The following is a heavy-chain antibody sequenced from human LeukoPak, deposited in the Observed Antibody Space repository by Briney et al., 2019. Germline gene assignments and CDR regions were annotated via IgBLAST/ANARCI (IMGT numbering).Heavy chain of an antibody. Sequence: GGSLRLSCAASGFIFSSYAMNWVRQAPGKGLEWVSSISGSGGSTYYADSVKGRFTISRDNSKNTLYLQMNSLRAEDTAVYYCAKPPRGSGEDYWGQGTLVTVSS. CDR3: AKPPRGSGEDY. V-gene: IGHV3-23*01. J-gene: IGHJ4*02. CDR2: ISGSGGST. CDR1: GFIFSSYA. D-gene: IGHD3-10*01.